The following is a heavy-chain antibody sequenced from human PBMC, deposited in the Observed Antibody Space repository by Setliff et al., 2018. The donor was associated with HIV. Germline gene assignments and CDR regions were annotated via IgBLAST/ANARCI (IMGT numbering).Heavy chain of an antibody. Sequence: ASVKVSCKASGYTFTGYYMHWVRQAPGQGLEWMGRINPNSGGTNYAQKFQGRVTMTRDTSISAAYMELSRLRSDDTAVYYCAREGLAYCSGDCSTGAFDIWGQGTMVTVSS. D-gene: IGHD2-21*02. CDR3: AREGLAYCSGDCSTGAFDI. J-gene: IGHJ3*02. CDR2: INPNSGGT. V-gene: IGHV1-2*06. CDR1: GYTFTGYY.